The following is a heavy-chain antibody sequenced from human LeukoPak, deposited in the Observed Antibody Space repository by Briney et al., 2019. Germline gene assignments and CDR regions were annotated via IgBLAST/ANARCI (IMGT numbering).Heavy chain of an antibody. J-gene: IGHJ4*02. CDR1: GFTFSNFG. D-gene: IGHD3-22*01. CDR3: AKTNGYYDY. V-gene: IGHV3-23*01. Sequence: GGSLRLSCAASGFTFSNFGMSWVCQAPGRGLEWVSGISGGGDTTYYAESVKGRFTISRDNSKNTVFLQMNSLSAEDTALYYCAKTNGYYDYWGQGTLVAVSS. CDR2: ISGGGDTT.